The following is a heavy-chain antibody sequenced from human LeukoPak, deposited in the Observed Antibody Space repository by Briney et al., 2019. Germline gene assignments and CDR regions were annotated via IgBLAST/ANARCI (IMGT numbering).Heavy chain of an antibody. D-gene: IGHD2-21*01. CDR1: GVSISSYY. Sequence: PSETLSLTCTVSGVSISSYYWSWIRQPPGKGLEWIGYIYYSGSTNYNPSLKSRVTISVDTSKNQFSLKLNSLTAADTAMYYCARVGGINYYYYGMDVWGQGTTVTVSS. CDR3: ARVGGINYYYYGMDV. V-gene: IGHV4-59*01. CDR2: IYYSGST. J-gene: IGHJ6*02.